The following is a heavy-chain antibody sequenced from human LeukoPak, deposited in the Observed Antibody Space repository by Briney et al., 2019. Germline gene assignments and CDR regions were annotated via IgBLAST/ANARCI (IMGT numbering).Heavy chain of an antibody. CDR1: GFTFTTYA. CDR2: IGGSGEST. V-gene: IGHV3-23*01. D-gene: IGHD3-9*01. J-gene: IGHJ4*02. Sequence: PGGSLRLSCTASGFTFTTYAMSWVRQAPGKGLEWVSGIGGSGESTYYADSVEGRFTISRDNSKNTVYLQMNSLRAEDTAVYYCAKGDYNILTGYYSLLDYWGQGTLVTVSS. CDR3: AKGDYNILTGYYSLLDY.